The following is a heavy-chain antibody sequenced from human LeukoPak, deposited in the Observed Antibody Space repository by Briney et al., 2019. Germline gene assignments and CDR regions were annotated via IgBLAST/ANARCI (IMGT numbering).Heavy chain of an antibody. J-gene: IGHJ4*02. Sequence: PGGSLRLSCAASGFTFSSYWMHWVRQAAGKGLVWVARINGDGSSTSYADSVKGRFTISRDNAKNPLYLQMNSLRVEDTAVYYCTRGFWGWEVDYWGQGTLATVSS. CDR1: GFTFSSYW. V-gene: IGHV3-74*01. CDR3: TRGFWGWEVDY. CDR2: INGDGSST. D-gene: IGHD3-16*01.